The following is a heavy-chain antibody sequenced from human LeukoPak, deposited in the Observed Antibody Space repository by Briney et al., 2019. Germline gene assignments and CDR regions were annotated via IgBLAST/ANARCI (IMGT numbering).Heavy chain of an antibody. D-gene: IGHD3-22*01. CDR2: IYYSGST. J-gene: IGHJ4*02. CDR1: GGSISSYY. CDR3: ARSPWNYYDSSGYRRQYFDY. V-gene: IGHV4-59*01. Sequence: SETLSLTCTVSGGSISSYYWSWIRQRPGKGLEWIGYIYYSGSTNYNPSLKSRVTISVDTSKNQFSLKLSSVTAADTAVYYCARSPWNYYDSSGYRRQYFDYWGQGTLVTVSS.